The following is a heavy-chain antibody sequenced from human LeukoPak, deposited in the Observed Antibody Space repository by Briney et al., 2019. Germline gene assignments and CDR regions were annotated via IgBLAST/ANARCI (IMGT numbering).Heavy chain of an antibody. J-gene: IGHJ6*02. Sequence: ASVKVSCKASGYTFSGHFIHWVRQAPGQGLEWMGWINPNSGGIAYPQKFQGRVTMTRDTSIDTAYMELTGLTSDDTAIYYCARTASTYYYGSGSDYALDVWGQGTTVIVSS. CDR2: INPNSGGI. CDR3: ARTASTYYYGSGSDYALDV. V-gene: IGHV1-2*02. D-gene: IGHD3-10*01. CDR1: GYTFSGHF.